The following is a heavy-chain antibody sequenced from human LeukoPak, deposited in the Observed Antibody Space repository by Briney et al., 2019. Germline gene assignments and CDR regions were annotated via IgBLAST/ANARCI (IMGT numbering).Heavy chain of an antibody. J-gene: IGHJ4*02. D-gene: IGHD3-9*01. CDR1: GFTFSSYS. V-gene: IGHV3-48*04. Sequence: GGSLRFSCAASGFTFSSYSMNGVRQAPGKGLEWVSYISSSGSTIYYADSVKGRFTISRDNGKNSLYLRMNSLRAEDTAVYYCARDPFTYYDILTRYSPHYFDYWGQGTLVTVSS. CDR2: ISSSGSTI. CDR3: ARDPFTYYDILTRYSPHYFDY.